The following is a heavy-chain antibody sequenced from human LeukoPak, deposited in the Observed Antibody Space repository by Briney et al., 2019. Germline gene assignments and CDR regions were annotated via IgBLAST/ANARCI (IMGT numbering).Heavy chain of an antibody. CDR2: INPNSGGT. CDR3: ARAFPLRGEMTS. D-gene: IGHD3-16*01. V-gene: IGHV1-2*02. CDR1: GYTFTGYY. J-gene: IGHJ4*02. Sequence: ASVKVSCKASGYTFTGYYMHWVRQAPGQGLEWMGWINPNSGGTNYAQKFQGRVTMTRDTSVSTAYMELSRLRSDDTAVYYCARAFPLRGEMTSWGQGTLVTVSS.